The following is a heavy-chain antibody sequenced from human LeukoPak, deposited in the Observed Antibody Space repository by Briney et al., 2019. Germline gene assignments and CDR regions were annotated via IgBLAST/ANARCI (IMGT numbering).Heavy chain of an antibody. CDR2: IWYDGSNK. CDR1: GFTFSSYG. CDR3: AREGSDSSSWYGWFDP. D-gene: IGHD6-13*01. J-gene: IGHJ5*02. V-gene: IGHV3-33*01. Sequence: GGSLRLSCAASGFTFSSYGMHWVCQAPGKGLEWVAVIWYDGSNKYYADSVKGRFTISRDNSKNTLYLQMNSLRAEDTAVYYCAREGSDSSSWYGWFDPWGQGTLVTVSS.